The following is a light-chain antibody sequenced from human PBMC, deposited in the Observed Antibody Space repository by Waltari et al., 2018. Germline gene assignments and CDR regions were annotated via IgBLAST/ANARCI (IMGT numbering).Light chain of an antibody. Sequence: AIRMTQSPPSFSASTGDRVTITCRANQGISSYLAWFQQKPGKAPKLRIYAASTLQTGVPSMFSGSGSGTDFTLTISCLQSEDLATYYGQQYYTFPFTFGPGTKVDVK. CDR2: AAS. V-gene: IGKV1-8*01. CDR3: QQYYTFPFT. CDR1: QGISSY. J-gene: IGKJ3*01.